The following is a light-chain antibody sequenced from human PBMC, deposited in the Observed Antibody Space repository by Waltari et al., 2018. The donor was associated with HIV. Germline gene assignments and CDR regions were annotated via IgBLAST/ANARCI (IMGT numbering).Light chain of an antibody. CDR2: EFT. Sequence: QSALNQPPSVSGSPGQSVTISCTGTSSDNGSYVSVSWYQQHPGKAPKLIIYEFTKRPSVVPVRFSGSKSDYTASLTVSGLQAEDEADYYCTSYTGSTNLLFGGGTKLTVL. CDR1: SSDNGSYVS. V-gene: IGLV2-8*01. J-gene: IGLJ2*01. CDR3: TSYTGSTNLL.